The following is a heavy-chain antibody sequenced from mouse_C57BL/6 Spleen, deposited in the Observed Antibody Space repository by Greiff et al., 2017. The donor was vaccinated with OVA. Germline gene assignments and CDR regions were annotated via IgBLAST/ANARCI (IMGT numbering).Heavy chain of an antibody. CDR2: IYPGDGDT. J-gene: IGHJ3*01. CDR1: GYAFSSYW. CDR3: ARPYDGYPWFAY. D-gene: IGHD2-3*01. V-gene: IGHV1-80*01. Sequence: VHLVESGAELVKPGASVKISCKASGYAFSSYWMNWVKQRPGKGLEWIGQIYPGDGDTNYNGKFKGKATLTADKSSSTAYMQLSSLTSEDSAVYFCARPYDGYPWFAYWGQGTLVTVSA.